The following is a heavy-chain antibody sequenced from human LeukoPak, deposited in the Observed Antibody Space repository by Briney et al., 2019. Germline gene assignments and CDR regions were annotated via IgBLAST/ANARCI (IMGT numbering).Heavy chain of an antibody. V-gene: IGHV3-23*01. CDR2: ISGSGGST. J-gene: IGHJ4*02. CDR3: ARLFVYGSGAEAFDY. D-gene: IGHD3-10*01. Sequence: PGGSLRLSCAASGFTFSSYAMSWVRQAPGKGLEWVSAISGSGGSTYYADSVKGRFTISRDNSKNTLYLQMDSLRAEDTAVYYCARLFVYGSGAEAFDYWGQGALVTVSS. CDR1: GFTFSSYA.